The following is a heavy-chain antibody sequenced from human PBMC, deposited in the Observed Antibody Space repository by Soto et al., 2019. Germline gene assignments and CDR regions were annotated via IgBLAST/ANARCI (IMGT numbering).Heavy chain of an antibody. CDR1: GGSISSYY. CDR3: ARGLAYNWNEDYYFDY. V-gene: IGHV4-59*01. Sequence: QVQLQESGPGLVKPSETLSLTCTVSGGSISSYYWSWIRQPPGKGLEWIGYIYYSGSTNYNPSLKGRVTISVDTSKNQFSLKLSSVTAADTAVYYCARGLAYNWNEDYYFDYWGQGTLVTVSS. D-gene: IGHD1-20*01. CDR2: IYYSGST. J-gene: IGHJ4*02.